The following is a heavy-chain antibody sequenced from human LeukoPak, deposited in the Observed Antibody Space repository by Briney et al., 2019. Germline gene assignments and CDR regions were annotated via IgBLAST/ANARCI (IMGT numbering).Heavy chain of an antibody. CDR3: ARDVSGSSWFDY. CDR2: IYTGGST. V-gene: IGHV3-53*01. CDR1: GFSVSCNY. Sequence: GGSLRLSCAASGFSVSCNYMSWVRQAPGKGLEWVSVIYTGGSTYYADSVKGRFTLSRDNSKNTLYLQMSSLRAEDTAVYYCARDVSGSSWFDYWGQGTLVTVSS. J-gene: IGHJ4*02. D-gene: IGHD6-13*01.